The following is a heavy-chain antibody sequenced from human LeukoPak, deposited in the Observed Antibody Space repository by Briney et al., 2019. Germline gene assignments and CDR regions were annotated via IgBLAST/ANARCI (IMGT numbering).Heavy chain of an antibody. CDR3: PRGYIEVVLTTTYRFFDP. Sequence: PSETLSLTCAVSATSITISNWWTGVRQPPGKGLEWIGDVYPGVRTNYNPSLKNRLTMSVDKAKNQFCLKVTAVTTTDTAVYHCPRGYIEVVLTTTYRFFDPWGQGILVHVPS. CDR2: VYPGVRT. V-gene: IGHV4-4*02. J-gene: IGHJ5*02. CDR1: ATSITISNW. D-gene: IGHD2-15*01.